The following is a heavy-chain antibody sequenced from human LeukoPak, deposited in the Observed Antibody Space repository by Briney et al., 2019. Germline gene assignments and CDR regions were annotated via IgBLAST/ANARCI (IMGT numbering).Heavy chain of an antibody. V-gene: IGHV3-21*01. CDR1: GFTFSSYS. D-gene: IGHD3-10*01. CDR2: ISSSSSYI. CDR3: ARDRQSITMVRSTDY. Sequence: GGSLRLSCAASGFTFSSYSMNWVRQAPGKGLEWVSSISSSSSYIYYADSVKGRFTISRDNAKNSLYLQMNSLRAEDTAVYYCARDRQSITMVRSTDYWGQGTLVSVSS. J-gene: IGHJ4*02.